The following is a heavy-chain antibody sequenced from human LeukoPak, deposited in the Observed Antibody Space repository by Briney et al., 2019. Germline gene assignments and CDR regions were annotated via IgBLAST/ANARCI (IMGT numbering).Heavy chain of an antibody. J-gene: IGHJ3*02. CDR1: GFTFSSYG. D-gene: IGHD3-22*01. V-gene: IGHV3-30*02. CDR3: AKVGRGGDTSGYYQTSSDAFDI. CDR2: IRFDGSNT. Sequence: GGSLRLSCAASGFTFSSYGMHWVRQAPGKGLEWVAFIRFDGSNTYYADSVKGRFTISRDNSKNTLYLQMNSLRAEDTAVYYCAKVGRGGDTSGYYQTSSDAFDIWGQGTMVTVSS.